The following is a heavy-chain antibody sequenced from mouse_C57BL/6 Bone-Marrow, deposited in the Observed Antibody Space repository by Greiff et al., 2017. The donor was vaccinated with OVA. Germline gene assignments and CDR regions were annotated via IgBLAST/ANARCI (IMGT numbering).Heavy chain of an antibody. CDR1: GYTFTDHT. D-gene: IGHD1-1*01. CDR2: IYPRDGST. Sequence: QVQLQQSDAELVKPGASVKISCKVSGYTFTDHTIHWMKQRPEQGLEWIGYIYPRDGSTKYNEKFKGKATLTADKSSSTAYMQLNSLTSEDSAVYCCARNYYGSSPVSWFAYWGQGTLVTVSA. V-gene: IGHV1-78*01. J-gene: IGHJ3*01. CDR3: ARNYYGSSPVSWFAY.